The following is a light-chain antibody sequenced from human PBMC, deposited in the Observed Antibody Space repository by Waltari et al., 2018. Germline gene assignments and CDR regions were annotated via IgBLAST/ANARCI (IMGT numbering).Light chain of an antibody. CDR3: SSFAGSSQML. V-gene: IGLV2-8*01. J-gene: IGLJ2*01. Sequence: QPALTQPPSASRSPAPSVTTSCTATSICVGGFYFLYWYQQHPGKVPRLMIYEVSKRPSGVPYRFSGSKSGNTASLTVSGLQVEDEADYYCSSFAGSSQMLFGGGTKLTVL. CDR2: EVS. CDR1: SICVGGFYF.